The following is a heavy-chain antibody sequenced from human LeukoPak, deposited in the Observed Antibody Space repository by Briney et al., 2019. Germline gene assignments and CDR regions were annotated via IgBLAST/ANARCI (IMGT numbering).Heavy chain of an antibody. V-gene: IGHV3-23*01. CDR2: ILVSGIT. CDR3: AKDRIYADGLWDFHY. J-gene: IGHJ4*02. D-gene: IGHD3-10*01. Sequence: PGGSLTLSCIPSGFTFRTYPMRCAREAPGGGRKWVSGILVSGITYYAASVKGRFTISRDNSKNTLYLQLNSLRADDTAVYYCAKDRIYADGLWDFHYWGQGTLVTVSS. CDR1: GFTFRTYP.